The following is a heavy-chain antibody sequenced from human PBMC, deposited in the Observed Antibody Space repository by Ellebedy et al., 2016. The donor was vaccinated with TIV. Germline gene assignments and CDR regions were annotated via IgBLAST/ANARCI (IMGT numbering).Heavy chain of an antibody. CDR2: ISYDGSNK. D-gene: IGHD3-10*01. J-gene: IGHJ3*02. Sequence: GESLKISXAASGFTFSSYAMHWVRQAPGKGLEWVAVISYDGSNKYYADSVKGRFTISRDNSKNTLYLQMNSLRAEDTAVYYCAREGLLWFGELYHDAFDIWGQGTMVTVSS. CDR3: AREGLLWFGELYHDAFDI. CDR1: GFTFSSYA. V-gene: IGHV3-30-3*01.